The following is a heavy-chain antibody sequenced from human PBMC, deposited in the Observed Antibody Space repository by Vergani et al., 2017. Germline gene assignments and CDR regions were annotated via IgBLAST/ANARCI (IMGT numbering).Heavy chain of an antibody. Sequence: EVQLVQSGAEVKKPGESLRISCKGSGYSFTSYWISWVRQMPGKGLEWMGRIDPSDSDTNYSPSFQGHVTISADKSISTAYLQWSSLKASDTAMYYCARLRGSYDGLGGFDPWGQGTLVTVSS. CDR3: ARLRGSYDGLGGFDP. CDR2: IDPSDSDT. D-gene: IGHD1-26*01. J-gene: IGHJ5*02. CDR1: GYSFTSYW. V-gene: IGHV5-10-1*03.